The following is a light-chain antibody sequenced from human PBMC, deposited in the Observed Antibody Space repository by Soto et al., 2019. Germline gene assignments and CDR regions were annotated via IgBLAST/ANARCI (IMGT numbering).Light chain of an antibody. J-gene: IGKJ4*01. CDR3: QQYGSSPQLT. Sequence: ETVLTQSPGTLSLSPGERATLSCRASQSVSSSYLAWYQQKPGQAPRLLIYGASSRATGIPDRFSGSGSGTDFTLTISRLEPEDFAVYYCQQYGSSPQLTFGGGTKVDI. CDR2: GAS. CDR1: QSVSSSY. V-gene: IGKV3-20*01.